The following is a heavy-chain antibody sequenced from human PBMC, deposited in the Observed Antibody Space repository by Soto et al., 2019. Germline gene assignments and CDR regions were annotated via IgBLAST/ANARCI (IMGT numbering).Heavy chain of an antibody. D-gene: IGHD3-9*01. CDR1: GGSFSGYY. J-gene: IGHJ2*01. CDR3: ARESHDILTGPPWVWYFDL. CDR2: INDRGSI. V-gene: IGHV4-34*01. Sequence: QVQLQQWGAGPLRPLETLSLTCGVSGGSFSGYYWAWIRQSPGKGLEWIGEINDRGSINYNPSLKSRVSIPVDTSTNRCSVNLRSVPAADTAVYYCARESHDILTGPPWVWYFDLWGRGTLVTVSS.